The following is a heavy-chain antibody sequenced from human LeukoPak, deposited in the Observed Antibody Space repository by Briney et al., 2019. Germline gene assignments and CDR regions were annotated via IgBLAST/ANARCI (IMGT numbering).Heavy chain of an antibody. CDR3: ARDRQWLSGNTYFDY. Sequence: GGSLRLSCAASGFTSSSYSMNWVRQAPGKGLEWVSSISSSSSYIYYADSVKGRFTISRDNAKNSLYLQMNSLRAEDTAVYYCARDRQWLSGNTYFDYWGQGTLVTVSS. V-gene: IGHV3-21*01. J-gene: IGHJ4*02. D-gene: IGHD6-19*01. CDR1: GFTSSSYS. CDR2: ISSSSSYI.